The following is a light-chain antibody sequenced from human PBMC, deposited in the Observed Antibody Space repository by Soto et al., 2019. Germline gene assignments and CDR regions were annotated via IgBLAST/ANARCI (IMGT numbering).Light chain of an antibody. CDR1: SSNIGSKT. CDR3: AAWDDSLNGVV. J-gene: IGLJ2*01. CDR2: SNN. Sequence: QSVLTKPPSASGTPGQRVTISCSGSSSNIGSKTVNWYQQLPGTAPKLLIYSNNQRPSGVPDRFSGSKAGTSASRAISGLQSEDEADYYCAAWDDSLNGVVFGGGTKLNVL. V-gene: IGLV1-44*01.